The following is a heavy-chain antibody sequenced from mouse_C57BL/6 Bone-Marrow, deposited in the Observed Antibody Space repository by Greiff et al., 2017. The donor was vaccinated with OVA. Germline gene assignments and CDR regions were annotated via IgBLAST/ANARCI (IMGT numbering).Heavy chain of an antibody. CDR2: IHPSDSDT. CDR3: AIVTAVGGLDY. V-gene: IGHV1-74*01. CDR1: GYTFTSYW. D-gene: IGHD1-1*01. Sequence: QVQLKQPGAELVKPGASVKVSCKASGYTFTSYWMHWVKQRPGQGLEWIGRIHPSDSDTNYNQKFKGKATLTVDKSSSTAYMQLSSLTSEDSAVYYCAIVTAVGGLDYWGQGTLVTVSA. J-gene: IGHJ3*01.